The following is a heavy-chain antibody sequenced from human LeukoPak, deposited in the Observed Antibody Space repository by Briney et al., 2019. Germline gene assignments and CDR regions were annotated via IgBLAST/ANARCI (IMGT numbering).Heavy chain of an antibody. CDR3: ARARYCSSTSCFTPFDY. D-gene: IGHD2-2*02. Sequence: GGSLRLSCAASGFTFSDYYMSWIRQAPGKGLEWVSYISSSGSTIYYADSVKGRFTISRDNAKNSLYLQMNSLRAEDMAVYYCARARYCSSTSCFTPFDYWAREPWSPSPQ. V-gene: IGHV3-11*01. J-gene: IGHJ4*02. CDR1: GFTFSDYY. CDR2: ISSSGSTI.